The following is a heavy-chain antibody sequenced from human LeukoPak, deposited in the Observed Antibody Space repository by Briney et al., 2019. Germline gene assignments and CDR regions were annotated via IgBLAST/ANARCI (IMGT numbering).Heavy chain of an antibody. V-gene: IGHV3-53*01. Sequence: GGSLRLSCAASGFTVSSNYMNWVRQAPGKGLEWVSVIYSGGSTFYADSVKGRFTISRDNSKNTLYLQMNSLRAEDTAVYYCARRSSAARGAFDIWGQGTMVTVSS. CDR3: ARRSSAARGAFDI. CDR2: IYSGGST. J-gene: IGHJ3*02. CDR1: GFTVSSNY. D-gene: IGHD2-15*01.